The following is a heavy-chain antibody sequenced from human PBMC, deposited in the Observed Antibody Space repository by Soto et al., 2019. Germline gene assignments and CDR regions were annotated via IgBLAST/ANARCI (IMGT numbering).Heavy chain of an antibody. D-gene: IGHD6-13*01. Sequence: HPGGSLRLSCAASGFTFSSYGMHWVRQAPGKGLEWVAVISYDGSNKYYADSVKGRFTISRDNSKNTLYLQMNSLRAEDTAVYYCAREGPIGEQQLVVRGGYNWFDPWGQGTLVTVSS. CDR1: GFTFSSYG. CDR2: ISYDGSNK. CDR3: AREGPIGEQQLVVRGGYNWFDP. V-gene: IGHV3-30*03. J-gene: IGHJ5*02.